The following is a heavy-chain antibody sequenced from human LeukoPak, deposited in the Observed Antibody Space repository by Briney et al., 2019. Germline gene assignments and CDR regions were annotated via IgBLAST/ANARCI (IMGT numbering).Heavy chain of an antibody. J-gene: IGHJ3*02. CDR1: GGSISSGGYY. D-gene: IGHD6-19*01. CDR3: ASSGYSSGWYFADAFDI. CDR2: IYYSGST. Sequence: PLETLSLTCTVSGGSISSGGYYWSWIRQHPGKGLEWIGYIYYSGSTYYNPSLKSRVTISVDTSKNQFSLKLSSVTAADTAVYYCASSGYSSGWYFADAFDIWGQGTMVTVSS. V-gene: IGHV4-31*03.